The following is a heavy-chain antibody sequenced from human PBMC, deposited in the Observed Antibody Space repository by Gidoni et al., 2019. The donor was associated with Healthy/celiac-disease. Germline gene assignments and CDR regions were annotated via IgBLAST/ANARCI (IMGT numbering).Heavy chain of an antibody. J-gene: IGHJ5*02. CDR1: GGSISSGRYY. CDR3: ASSYYDGSGSVNWFDP. D-gene: IGHD3-10*01. Sequence: QVQLQESGPGLVKPSQTLSLTCPVSGGSISSGRYYWSWIRQPAGKGLEWIGRIYTSGSTKYNPSLKSRVTISVDTSKNQFSLKLSSVTAADTAVYYCASSYYDGSGSVNWFDPWGQGTLVTVSS. V-gene: IGHV4-61*02. CDR2: IYTSGST.